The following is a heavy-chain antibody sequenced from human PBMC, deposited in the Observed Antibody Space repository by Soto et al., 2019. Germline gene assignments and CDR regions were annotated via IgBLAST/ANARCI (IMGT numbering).Heavy chain of an antibody. J-gene: IGHJ6*02. CDR1: GYTFTDHG. Sequence: ASVKVSCKTSGYTFTDHGLSWVRQAPGQGLEWLGWVSPYNGNTKYAQKFQGRVTMTTDTSTRTPYMESRSLRPDDTAVYYCARVIAARPDYGMDVWGQGTTVTVSS. CDR3: ARVIAARPDYGMDV. CDR2: VSPYNGNT. D-gene: IGHD6-6*01. V-gene: IGHV1-18*01.